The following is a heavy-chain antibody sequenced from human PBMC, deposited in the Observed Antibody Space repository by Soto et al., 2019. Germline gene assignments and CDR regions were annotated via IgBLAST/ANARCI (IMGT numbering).Heavy chain of an antibody. CDR2: IWYDGSNK. CDR1: GFTFSSYG. V-gene: IGHV3-33*01. J-gene: IGHJ4*02. D-gene: IGHD2-15*01. CDR3: AREGTYCSGGSCYPHFDY. Sequence: ESGGGVVQPGRSLRLSCAASGFTFSSYGMHWVRQAPGKGLEWVAVIWYDGSNKYYADSVKGRFTISRDNSKNTLYLQMNSLRAEDTAVYYCAREGTYCSGGSCYPHFDYWGQGTLVTVSS.